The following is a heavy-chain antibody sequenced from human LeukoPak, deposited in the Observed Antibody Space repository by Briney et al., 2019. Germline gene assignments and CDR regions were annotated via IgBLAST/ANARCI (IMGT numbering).Heavy chain of an antibody. CDR1: GFTFSTYA. CDR2: ISYDGSNK. Sequence: PGGSLRLSCAASGFTFSTYAMSRVRQAPGKGLEWLAVISYDGSNKYYADSVKGRFTISRDNSKNTLYLQMNSLRAEDTAVYYCAREKLSSSPVFDYWGQGTLVTVSS. J-gene: IGHJ4*02. D-gene: IGHD6-13*01. V-gene: IGHV3-30*03. CDR3: AREKLSSSPVFDY.